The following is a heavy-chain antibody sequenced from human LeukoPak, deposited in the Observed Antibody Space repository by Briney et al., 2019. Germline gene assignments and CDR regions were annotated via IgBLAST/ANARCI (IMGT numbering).Heavy chain of an antibody. J-gene: IGHJ2*01. V-gene: IGHV1-69*13. CDR3: ARDPSSGSYFRYFDL. D-gene: IGHD1-26*01. CDR1: GGTFSSYA. Sequence: ASVKVSCKASGGTFSSYAISWVRQAPGQGLEWMGGIIPIFGTANYAQKFQGRVTITADESTSTAYMELGSLRSEDTAVYYCARDPSSGSYFRYFDLWGRGTLVTVSS. CDR2: IIPIFGTA.